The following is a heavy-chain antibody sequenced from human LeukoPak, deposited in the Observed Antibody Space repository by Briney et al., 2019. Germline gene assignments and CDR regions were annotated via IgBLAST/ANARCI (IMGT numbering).Heavy chain of an antibody. CDR2: ISAHNGDT. CDR1: GYTFTSYG. V-gene: IGHV1-18*01. D-gene: IGHD2-2*01. CDR3: AREGETCRSNNCYSWFDP. J-gene: IGHJ5*02. Sequence: GASVKVSCKASGYTFTSYGISWVRQAPGLGLEWMGWISAHNGDTKYAQNLQGRVTMTTDRSTNTAYMELRSLTSDDTAVYYCAREGETCRSNNCYSWFDPWGQGTLVTVSS.